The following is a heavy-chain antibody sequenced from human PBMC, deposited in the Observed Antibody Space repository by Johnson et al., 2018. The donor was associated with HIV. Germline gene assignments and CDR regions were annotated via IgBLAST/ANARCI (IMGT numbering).Heavy chain of an antibody. CDR2: IYSGGST. J-gene: IGHJ3*02. D-gene: IGHD6-13*01. Sequence: VQLVESGGGVVQTGRSLRLSCAASGFIFSSYAMHWVRQAPGEGLEWVAVIYSGGSTYYADSVKRRFTISRDNSKNTLYLQMNSLRAEDTAVYHCARLTGQQLVPRGGAFDIWGQGTMVTVSS. CDR3: ARLTGQQLVPRGGAFDI. CDR1: GFIFSSYA. V-gene: IGHV3-66*01.